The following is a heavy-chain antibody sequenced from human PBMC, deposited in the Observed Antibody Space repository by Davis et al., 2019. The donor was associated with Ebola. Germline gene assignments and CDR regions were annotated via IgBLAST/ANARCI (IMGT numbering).Heavy chain of an antibody. V-gene: IGHV4-31*03. D-gene: IGHD1-1*01. Sequence: SETLSLTCTVSGDSVSGGGYYWSWIRQHPGEGLEWTGFIFYSGSASYNPSLESRVTISVDTSKNQFSLRLTSVTVADTAIYYCARTIQLPYAFDSWGQGTLVIVSS. CDR3: ARTIQLPYAFDS. CDR1: GDSVSGGGYY. CDR2: IFYSGSA. J-gene: IGHJ4*02.